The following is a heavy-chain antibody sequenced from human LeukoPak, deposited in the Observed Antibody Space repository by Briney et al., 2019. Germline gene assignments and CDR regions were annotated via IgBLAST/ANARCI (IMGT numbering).Heavy chain of an antibody. Sequence: SETLSLTCTVSGGSISSYYWSWIRQPAGMGLEWIGRIYTSGSTNYNPSLKSRVTMSVDTSKNQFSLKLSSVTAADTAVYYCAREDGYNLGIIFDYWGQGTLVTVSS. J-gene: IGHJ4*02. D-gene: IGHD5-24*01. V-gene: IGHV4-4*07. CDR1: GGSISSYY. CDR2: IYTSGST. CDR3: AREDGYNLGIIFDY.